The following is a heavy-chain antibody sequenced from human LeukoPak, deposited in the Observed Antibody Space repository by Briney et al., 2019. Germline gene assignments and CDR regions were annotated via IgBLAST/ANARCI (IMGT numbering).Heavy chain of an antibody. J-gene: IGHJ3*02. CDR3: ARDRAVYSDSRGYYPDAFDI. Sequence: GGSLRLSCAASGFTFSSYNMNWVRQAPGKGLEWVASISSRSNYIYLADSLKGRFTISRDNAKNSLYLQMNSLRAEDTAMYYCARDRAVYSDSRGYYPDAFDIWGQGTMVTVSS. CDR2: ISSRSNYI. D-gene: IGHD3-22*01. CDR1: GFTFSSYN. V-gene: IGHV3-21*01.